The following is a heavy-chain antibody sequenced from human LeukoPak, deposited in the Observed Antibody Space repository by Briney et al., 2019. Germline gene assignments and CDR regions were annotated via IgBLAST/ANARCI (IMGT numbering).Heavy chain of an antibody. J-gene: IGHJ6*03. CDR1: GGSISSSSYY. CDR3: ARLRYSNPIYYYMDV. CDR2: IYYSGST. Sequence: SETLSLTCTVSGGSISSSSYYWGWIRQPPGKGLEWIGSIYYSGSTYYNPSLKSRVTISVDTSKNQFSLKLSSVTAADTAVYYCARLRYSNPIYYYMDVWGKGTTVTVSS. D-gene: IGHD4-11*01. V-gene: IGHV4-39*01.